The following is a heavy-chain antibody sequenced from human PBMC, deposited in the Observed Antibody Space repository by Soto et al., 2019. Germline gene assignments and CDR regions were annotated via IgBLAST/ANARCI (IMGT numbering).Heavy chain of an antibody. CDR1: GYTFTSYY. V-gene: IGHV1-46*03. CDR3: AREVLGVTMIGARYYYYGMDV. CDR2: INPSGGST. D-gene: IGHD3-22*01. Sequence: GASVKVSCKASGYTFTSYYMHWVRQAPGQGLEWMGIINPSGGSTSYAQKFQGRVTMTRDTSTSTVYMELSSLRSEDTAVYYCAREVLGVTMIGARYYYYGMDVWGQGTTVTVSS. J-gene: IGHJ6*02.